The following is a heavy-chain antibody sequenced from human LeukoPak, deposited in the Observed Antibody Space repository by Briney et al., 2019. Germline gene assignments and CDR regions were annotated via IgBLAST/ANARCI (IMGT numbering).Heavy chain of an antibody. V-gene: IGHV1-69*01. CDR3: ARPRITGTYSRDYFDY. Sequence: AASVKVSCKASGGTFSSYAISWVRQAPGQGLEWMGGIIPIFGTANYAQKFQGRVTITADESTSTAYMELSSLRSEDTAVYYCARPRITGTYSRDYFDYWGQGTLVTVSS. CDR2: IIPIFGTA. J-gene: IGHJ4*02. CDR1: GGTFSSYA. D-gene: IGHD1-7*01.